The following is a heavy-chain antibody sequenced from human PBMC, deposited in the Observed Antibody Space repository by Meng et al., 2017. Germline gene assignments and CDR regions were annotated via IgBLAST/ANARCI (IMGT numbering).Heavy chain of an antibody. CDR1: GKTFTSDG. D-gene: IGHD4-11*01. Sequence: KMPEHWVSVPFNASGKTFTSDGISWVRQDPGQRLEWMGWISAYNGNTNYAQKLQGRVTMTTDTSTSTAYMELRSLRSDDTAVYYCAQTTVTTYSEYFQHCGQGTLVTVSS. CDR2: ISAYNGNT. CDR3: AQTTVTTYSEYFQH. V-gene: IGHV1-18*01. J-gene: IGHJ1*01.